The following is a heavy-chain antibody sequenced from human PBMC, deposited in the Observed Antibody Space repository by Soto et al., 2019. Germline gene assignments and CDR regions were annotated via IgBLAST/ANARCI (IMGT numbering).Heavy chain of an antibody. CDR2: IYYSGRT. CDR1: GGSISSGGYY. D-gene: IGHD3-10*01. Sequence: QVQLQESGPGLVKPSQTLTLTCTFSGGSISSGGYYWSWIRQHPGKALQRIGYIYYSGRTYYNPSLKSRVTISVDTSKNQFSLKLSSVTAAETAVYYCARTNRWYGSGSPPNWFDPWGQGTLVTVSS. V-gene: IGHV4-31*03. J-gene: IGHJ5*02. CDR3: ARTNRWYGSGSPPNWFDP.